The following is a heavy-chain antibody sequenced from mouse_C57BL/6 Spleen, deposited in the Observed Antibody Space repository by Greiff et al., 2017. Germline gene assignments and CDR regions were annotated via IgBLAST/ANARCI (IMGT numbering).Heavy chain of an antibody. CDR3: ARGAYYGGGVDY. CDR2: IDPSDSYT. V-gene: IGHV1-59*01. CDR1: GYTFTSYW. D-gene: IGHD1-1*01. Sequence: QVQLQQPGAELVRPGTSVKLSCKASGYTFTSYWMHWVKQRPGQGLEWIGVIDPSDSYTNYNQKFKGKATLTVDTSSSTAYMQLSSLTSEDSAVYYCARGAYYGGGVDYWGQGTSVTVSS. J-gene: IGHJ4*01.